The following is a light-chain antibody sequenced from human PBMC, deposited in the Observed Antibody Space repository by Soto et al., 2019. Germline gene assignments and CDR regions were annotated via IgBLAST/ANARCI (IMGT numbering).Light chain of an antibody. CDR3: SSYAASNNFYFV. Sequence: QSALTQPPSASGSPGQSVTISCTGTSSDVGGYNYVSWYQQYPGRAPKIMIYEVTKRPSGVPDRFSGSKSGNTASLTVSVLQAEDEADYYCSSYAASNNFYFVFGGGTQLTVL. V-gene: IGLV2-8*01. J-gene: IGLJ3*02. CDR2: EVT. CDR1: SSDVGGYNY.